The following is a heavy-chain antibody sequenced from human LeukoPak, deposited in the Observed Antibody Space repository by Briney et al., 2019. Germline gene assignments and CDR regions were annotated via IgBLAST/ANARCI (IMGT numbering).Heavy chain of an antibody. CDR1: GGSISSYY. D-gene: IGHD5-18*01. CDR3: ARSGGYSYGADRGMDV. Sequence: SETLSLTCTVSGGSISSYYWSWIRQPPGKGLEWIGYIYYSGSTNYNPSLKSRVTISVDTSKNQFSLKLSSVTAADTAVYYCARSGGYSYGADRGMDVWGQGTAVTVSS. CDR2: IYYSGST. J-gene: IGHJ6*02. V-gene: IGHV4-59*01.